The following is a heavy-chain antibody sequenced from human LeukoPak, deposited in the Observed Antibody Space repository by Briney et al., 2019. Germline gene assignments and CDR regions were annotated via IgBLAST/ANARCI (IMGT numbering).Heavy chain of an antibody. Sequence: ASVKVSCKASGYTFTSYYTHWVRQAPGQGLEWMGIINPSGGSTSYAQKFQGRVTMTRDTSTSTVYMELSGLRSEDTAVYYCARDLIDYVWGSYRTPLDYWGQGTLVTVSS. J-gene: IGHJ4*02. CDR1: GYTFTSYY. CDR2: INPSGGST. V-gene: IGHV1-46*01. CDR3: ARDLIDYVWGSYRTPLDY. D-gene: IGHD3-16*01.